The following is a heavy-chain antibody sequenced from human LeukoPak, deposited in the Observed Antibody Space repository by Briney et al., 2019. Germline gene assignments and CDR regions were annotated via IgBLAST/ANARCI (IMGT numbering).Heavy chain of an antibody. CDR3: ARLPEPGIAAAGAFDY. J-gene: IGHJ4*02. V-gene: IGHV4-39*01. Sequence: GSLRLSCAASGFTFNTYWMHWVRQPPGKGLEWIGSIYYRGSTYYNPSLKGRVTISVDTSKNQFSLKLTSVTAADTAVYYCARLPEPGIAAAGAFDYWGQGTLVTVSS. CDR1: GFTFNTYW. CDR2: IYYRGST. D-gene: IGHD6-13*01.